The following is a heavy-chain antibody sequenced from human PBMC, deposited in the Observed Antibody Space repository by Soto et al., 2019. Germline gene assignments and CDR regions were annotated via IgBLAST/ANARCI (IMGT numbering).Heavy chain of an antibody. Sequence: SETLSLTCTVSGGSISSGDYYWSWIRQPPGKGLEWIGYIYYSGSTYYNPSLKSRVTISVDTSKNQFSLKLSSVTAADTAVYYCARGDSSGWYYFDYWGQGTLVTVSS. V-gene: IGHV4-30-4*01. CDR2: IYYSGST. D-gene: IGHD6-19*01. CDR1: GGSISSGDYY. J-gene: IGHJ4*02. CDR3: ARGDSSGWYYFDY.